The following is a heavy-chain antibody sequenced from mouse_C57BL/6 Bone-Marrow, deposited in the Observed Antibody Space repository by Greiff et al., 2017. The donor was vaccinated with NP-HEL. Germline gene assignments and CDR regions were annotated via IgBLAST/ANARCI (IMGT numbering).Heavy chain of an antibody. J-gene: IGHJ4*01. CDR3: ARQGWLLRGYAMDY. V-gene: IGHV5-17*01. CDR1: GFTFSDYG. D-gene: IGHD2-3*01. Sequence: EVQLVESGGGLVKPGGSLKLSCAASGFTFSDYGMHWVRQAPEKGLEWVAYISSGSSTIYYADTVKGRFTISRDNAKNTLFLQMTSLRSEDTAMYYCARQGWLLRGYAMDYWGQGTSVTVSS. CDR2: ISSGSSTI.